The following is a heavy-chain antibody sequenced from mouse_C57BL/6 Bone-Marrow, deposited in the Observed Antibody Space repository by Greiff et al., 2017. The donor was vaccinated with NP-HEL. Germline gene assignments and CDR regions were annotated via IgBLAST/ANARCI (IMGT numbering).Heavy chain of an antibody. CDR3: ARRWLLRAWFAY. V-gene: IGHV1-81*01. CDR2: IYPSSGNT. CDR1: GYTFTSYG. Sequence: VQLQQPGAELARPGASVKLSCKASGYTFTSYGISWVKQRTGQGLEWIGEIYPSSGNTYYTEKFKGKATLTADKSSSTAYMELRSLTSEDSAVYFGARRWLLRAWFAYWGQGTLVTVSA. D-gene: IGHD2-3*01. J-gene: IGHJ3*01.